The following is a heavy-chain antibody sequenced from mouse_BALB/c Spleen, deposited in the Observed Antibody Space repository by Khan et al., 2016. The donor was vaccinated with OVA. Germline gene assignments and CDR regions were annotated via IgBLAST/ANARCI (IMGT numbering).Heavy chain of an antibody. D-gene: IGHD2-2*01. V-gene: IGHV1S136*01. CDR2: INPYNDGS. J-gene: IGHJ2*01. CDR3: ARGGYDY. CDR1: GYTFTSYV. Sequence: VQLQQSGPELVKPGASVKMSCKASGYTFTSYVMHWVKQKPGQGLEWIGYINPYNDGSKYIEKFKGKATLTSDKSSSTAYMALSSLTSEDSAVYYCARGGYDYWGQGTTLTVSS.